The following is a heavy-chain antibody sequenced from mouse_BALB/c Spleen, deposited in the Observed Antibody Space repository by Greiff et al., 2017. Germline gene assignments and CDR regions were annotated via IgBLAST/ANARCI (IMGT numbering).Heavy chain of an antibody. CDR3: ARGEANWDAMDY. Sequence: LQESGAELMKPGASVKISCKATGYTFSSYWIEWVKQRPGHGLEWIGEILPGSGSTNYNEKFKGKATFTADTSSNTAYMQLSSLTSEDSSVYYCARGEANWDAMDYWGQGTSVTVSS. J-gene: IGHJ4*01. CDR1: GYTFSSYW. CDR2: ILPGSGST. D-gene: IGHD4-1*01. V-gene: IGHV1-9*01.